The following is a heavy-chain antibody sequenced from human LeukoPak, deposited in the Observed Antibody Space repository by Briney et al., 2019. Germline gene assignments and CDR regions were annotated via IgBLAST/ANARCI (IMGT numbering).Heavy chain of an antibody. V-gene: IGHV4-34*09. CDR3: ARAANYGDGYYFDY. Sequence: SETLSLTCAVYGGSFSGYYWSWIRQPPGKGLEWIGEINHSGSTYYNPSLKSRVTISVDTSKNQFSLKLSSVTAADTAVYYCARAANYGDGYYFDYWGQGTLVTVSS. CDR2: INHSGST. J-gene: IGHJ4*02. D-gene: IGHD4-17*01. CDR1: GGSFSGYY.